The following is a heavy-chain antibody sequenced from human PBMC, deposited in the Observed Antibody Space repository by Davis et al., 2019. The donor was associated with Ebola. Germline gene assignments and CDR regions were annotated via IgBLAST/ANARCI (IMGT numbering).Heavy chain of an antibody. D-gene: IGHD2-21*02. J-gene: IGHJ4*02. V-gene: IGHV3-21*01. CDR3: ARVSGDSPFDY. CDR1: GSTSRTYS. Sequence: PGGSLRLSCAPSGSTSRTYSMNWVPQPPGKGLEWVSSISSSCSYIYYADSVKGRFTISRDNAKNSLYLQMNSLRAEDTAVYYCARVSGDSPFDYWGQGTLVTVSS. CDR2: ISSSCSYI.